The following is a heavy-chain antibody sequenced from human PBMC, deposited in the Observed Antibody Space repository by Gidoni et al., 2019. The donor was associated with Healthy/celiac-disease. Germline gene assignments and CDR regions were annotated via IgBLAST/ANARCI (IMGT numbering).Heavy chain of an antibody. Sequence: QLQLLESGPGLVKPSEPLSLICTVSGGSIISSSYYWGWIRLPPGKGLEWIGSIYYSGSTYYNPSLKSRVTMSVDTSKNQFSLKLSSVTAADTAVYYCARAWGTGLRVAFDIWGQGTMVTVSS. D-gene: IGHD4-17*01. CDR3: ARAWGTGLRVAFDI. J-gene: IGHJ3*02. CDR2: IYYSGST. V-gene: IGHV4-39*01. CDR1: GGSIISSSYY.